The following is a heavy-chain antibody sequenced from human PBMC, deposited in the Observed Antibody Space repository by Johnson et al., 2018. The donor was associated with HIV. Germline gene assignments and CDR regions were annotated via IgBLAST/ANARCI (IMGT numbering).Heavy chain of an antibody. J-gene: IGHJ3*02. Sequence: VQLVESGGGVVQPGTSLRLSCAASGFTFSKFGMHWVRQAPGKGLEWVAVIWYDGKNKHVADSLKGRFTISRDNSKNTLNLEMDGLKDEDTGLYYCVKVPRVVVILLDAFDIWGQGTMVTVSS. D-gene: IGHD3-22*01. V-gene: IGHV3-33*06. CDR3: VKVPRVVVILLDAFDI. CDR1: GFTFSKFG. CDR2: IWYDGKNK.